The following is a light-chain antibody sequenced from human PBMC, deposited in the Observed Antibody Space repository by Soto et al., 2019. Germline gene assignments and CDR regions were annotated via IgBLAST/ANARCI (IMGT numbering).Light chain of an antibody. CDR3: CSYAGSTFDV. CDR1: SSDVGSYNL. Sequence: QSVLTQPASVSGSPGQSITISCTGTSSDVGSYNLVSWYQQHPGKAPKLLIYEVSKRPSGVSDRFSGSKSGNTASLTISGLQAEDEAEYSCCSYAGSTFDVFGTGTKLTVL. CDR2: EVS. V-gene: IGLV2-23*02. J-gene: IGLJ1*01.